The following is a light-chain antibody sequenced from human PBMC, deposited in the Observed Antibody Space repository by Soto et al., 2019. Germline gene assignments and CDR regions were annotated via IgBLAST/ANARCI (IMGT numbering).Light chain of an antibody. J-gene: IGKJ5*01. Sequence: EIVLTQSPGTLSLSPGERATLSCRASQSVSSSYLAWYQQRPGQAPRLLIYGASRRATGIPDRFSDSGSGTDFTLTISRLEPEDFAVFYCQQYGSSITFGQGTRLEIK. CDR3: QQYGSSIT. V-gene: IGKV3-20*01. CDR1: QSVSSSY. CDR2: GAS.